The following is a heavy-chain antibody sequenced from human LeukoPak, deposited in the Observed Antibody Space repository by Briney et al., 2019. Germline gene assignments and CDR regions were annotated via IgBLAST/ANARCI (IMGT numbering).Heavy chain of an antibody. CDR2: LSTGGTIT. J-gene: IGHJ6*02. CDR1: GFTLSDYY. V-gene: IGHV3-11*04. D-gene: IGHD3-3*01. Sequence: KPGGSLRLSCAASGFTLSDYYTTWIRQAPGKGLEWVSYLSTGGTITYYADSVKGRFTISRDNSKNMLYLQMNSLRAEDTGVYYCARDWRFPSGGRKYYYGMDLWGQGTMVTVSS. CDR3: ARDWRFPSGGRKYYYGMDL.